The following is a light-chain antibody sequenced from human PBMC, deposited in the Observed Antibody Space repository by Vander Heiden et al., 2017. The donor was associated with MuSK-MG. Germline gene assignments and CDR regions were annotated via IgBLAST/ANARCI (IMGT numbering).Light chain of an antibody. Sequence: DIVMTQPPHSLAVSLGGRATINCKSGQSVLYSSNNKNYLAWYQQKPGQPPKLLICWASTRESGVPDRFSGSGSGTDFTLTISSLQAEDVAVYYCQQCYSTPFTFGPGTKVDIK. J-gene: IGKJ3*01. V-gene: IGKV4-1*01. CDR2: WAS. CDR1: QSVLYSSNNKNY. CDR3: QQCYSTPFT.